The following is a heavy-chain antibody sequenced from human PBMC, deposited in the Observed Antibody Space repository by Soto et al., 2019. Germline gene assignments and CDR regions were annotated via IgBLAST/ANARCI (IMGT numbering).Heavy chain of an antibody. J-gene: IGHJ3*02. Sequence: QVQLQESGPGLVKPSETLSLTCTVSGGSISSYYWSWIRQPPGKGLEWIGYIYYSGSTNCNPSLKSRVTISVDTSKNQFSLKLSSVTAADTAVYYCARHEKWYSSTPGDFDIWGQGTMVTVSS. CDR2: IYYSGST. V-gene: IGHV4-59*08. D-gene: IGHD6-13*01. CDR3: ARHEKWYSSTPGDFDI. CDR1: GGSISSYY.